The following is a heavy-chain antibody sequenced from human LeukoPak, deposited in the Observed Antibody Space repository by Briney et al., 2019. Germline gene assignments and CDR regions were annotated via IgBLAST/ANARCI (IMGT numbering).Heavy chain of an antibody. Sequence: ASVKVSCKASGYTFTSYGISWVRQAPGQGLEWMGWISAYNGNTNYAQKLQGGVTMTTDTSTSTAYMELSSLRSEDTAVYYCARGRIQLWLRAYYYYYMDVWGKGTTVTVSS. CDR2: ISAYNGNT. J-gene: IGHJ6*03. V-gene: IGHV1-18*01. CDR3: ARGRIQLWLRAYYYYYMDV. CDR1: GYTFTSYG. D-gene: IGHD5-18*01.